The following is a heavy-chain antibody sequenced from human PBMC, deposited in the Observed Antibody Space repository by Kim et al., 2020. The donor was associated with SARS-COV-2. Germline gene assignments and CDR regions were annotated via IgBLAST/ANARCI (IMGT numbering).Heavy chain of an antibody. CDR3: AKDQKDFFYGMDL. CDR1: GFTFSSYA. D-gene: IGHD3-3*01. Sequence: GGSLRLSCAASGFTFSSYAMIWVRQAPGKGLEWVSDISGSGDFTHYVDSVQGRFIISRDNSKNTLYLEMNGLRGEDTAVYFCAKDQKDFFYGMDLWGQGTLVTVSS. V-gene: IGHV3-23*01. CDR2: ISGSGDFT. J-gene: IGHJ6*02.